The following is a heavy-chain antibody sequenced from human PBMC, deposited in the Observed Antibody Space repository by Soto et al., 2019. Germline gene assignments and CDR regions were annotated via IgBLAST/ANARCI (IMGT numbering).Heavy chain of an antibody. CDR1: GYAFTTYG. D-gene: IGHD6-6*01. CDR3: ARGRDGDY. CDR2: ISAHNGNT. V-gene: IGHV1-18*01. Sequence: QVHLVQSGAEVKKPGASVKVSCKGSGYAFTTYGITWVRQAPGQGLEWMGWISAHNGNTNYAQKLQGRVTVTRDTSTSTAYMALRGLRSDDTAVDFCARGRDGDYWGQGALVTVSS. J-gene: IGHJ4*02.